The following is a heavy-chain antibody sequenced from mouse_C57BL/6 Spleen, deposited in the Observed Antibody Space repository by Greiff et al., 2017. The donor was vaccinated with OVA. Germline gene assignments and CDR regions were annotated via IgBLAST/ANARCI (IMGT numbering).Heavy chain of an antibody. Sequence: VQLQQPGAELVMPGASVKLSCKASGYTFTSYWMHWVKQRPGQGLEWIGEIDPSDIYTNYNQKFKGKSTLTVDKSSSTAYMQLSSLTSEDSAVYYCARNLWDGYDYWGQGTTLTVSS. CDR3: ARNLWDGYDY. D-gene: IGHD2-3*01. V-gene: IGHV1-69*01. J-gene: IGHJ2*01. CDR2: IDPSDIYT. CDR1: GYTFTSYW.